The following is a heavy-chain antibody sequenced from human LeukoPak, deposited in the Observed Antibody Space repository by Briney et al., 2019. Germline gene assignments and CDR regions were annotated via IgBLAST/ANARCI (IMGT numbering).Heavy chain of an antibody. J-gene: IGHJ4*02. CDR1: GSSFASYW. CDR2: IDPSDSES. V-gene: IGHV5-51*01. D-gene: IGHD5-18*01. CDR3: ARQTAMGRSGDY. Sequence: GASLQISCKASGSSFASYWIGWVRQMPGRGLEWMAIIDPSDSESRYTPSFQGQVTISVDKSLTTAYLQWNSLKASDTAMYYCARQTAMGRSGDYWGQGTLVTVSS.